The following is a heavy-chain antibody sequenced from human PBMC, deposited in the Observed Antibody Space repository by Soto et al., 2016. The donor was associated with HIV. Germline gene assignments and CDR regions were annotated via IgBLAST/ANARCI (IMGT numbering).Heavy chain of an antibody. J-gene: IGHJ6*03. V-gene: IGHV4-34*01. CDR1: GGSFSGYY. Sequence: QVQLQQWGAGLLKPSETLSLTCAVYGGSFSGYYWTWIRQPPGKGLEWIGEINHSGRTNHNPSLKSRVTISIDMSKNQFSLKLNSVTAADTAVYYCARVTKGVIXTYYYYSIDVWGQRATVTGLL. CDR3: ARVTKGVIXTYYYYSIDV. CDR2: INHSGRT. D-gene: IGHD2-8*01.